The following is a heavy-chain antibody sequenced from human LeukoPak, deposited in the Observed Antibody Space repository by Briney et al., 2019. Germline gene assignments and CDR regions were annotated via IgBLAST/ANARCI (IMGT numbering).Heavy chain of an antibody. J-gene: IGHJ4*02. CDR1: GGPISSYY. D-gene: IGHD4-11*01. Sequence: SETLSLTCTVSGGPISSYYWSWIRQPAGKGLEWIGRIYTSGSTNYNPSLKSRVTISVDKSKNQFSLKLSSVTAADTAVYYCARSRADDYMPRDWGQGTLVTVSS. CDR3: ARSRADDYMPRD. CDR2: IYTSGST. V-gene: IGHV4-4*07.